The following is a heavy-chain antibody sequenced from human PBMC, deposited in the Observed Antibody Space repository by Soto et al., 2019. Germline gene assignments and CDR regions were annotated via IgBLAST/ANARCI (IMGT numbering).Heavy chain of an antibody. V-gene: IGHV4-31*03. Sequence: QVQLQESGPGLVKPSQTLSLTCTVSGGSISSGGYYWSWIRQHPGKGLEWIGYIYYSGSTYYNPSYKSRVTISVDTSKNQFALKLSSVTAADTAVYYCARDLDDNVWGSYRLSIWGQGTLVTVSS. J-gene: IGHJ4*02. CDR1: GGSISSGGYY. CDR3: ARDLDDNVWGSYRLSI. CDR2: IYYSGST. D-gene: IGHD3-16*02.